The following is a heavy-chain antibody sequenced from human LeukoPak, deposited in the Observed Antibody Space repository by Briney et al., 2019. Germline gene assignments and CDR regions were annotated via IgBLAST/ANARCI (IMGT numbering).Heavy chain of an antibody. CDR2: IYYTET. D-gene: IGHD3-10*01. J-gene: IGHJ4*02. V-gene: IGHV4-59*02. Sequence: SETLSLTCTVSGGSVSNYYWSWIRQSPGKGLEWIGYIYYTETSYNPSLKSRVTISADTSKNQFSLKLYSVTAADTAVYYCARDSYYYGSGNYYFDYWGQGTLVTVSS. CDR3: ARDSYYYGSGNYYFDY. CDR1: GGSVSNYY.